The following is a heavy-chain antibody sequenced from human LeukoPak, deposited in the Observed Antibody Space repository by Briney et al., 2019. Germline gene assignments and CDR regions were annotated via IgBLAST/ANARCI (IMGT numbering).Heavy chain of an antibody. CDR2: ISSSSSYI. CDR1: GFTFSSYS. Sequence: PGGSLRLSCAASGFTFSSYSMNWVRQAPGKGLEWVSSISSSSSYIYYADSVKGRFTISRDNAKNSLYLQMNSLRAEDTAVYYCARGSFRVFARRSALFDYWGQGTLVTVSS. V-gene: IGHV3-21*01. CDR3: ARGSFRVFARRSALFDY. J-gene: IGHJ4*02. D-gene: IGHD3-10*01.